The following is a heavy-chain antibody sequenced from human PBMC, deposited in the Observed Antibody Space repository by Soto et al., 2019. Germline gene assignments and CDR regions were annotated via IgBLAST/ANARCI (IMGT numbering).Heavy chain of an antibody. CDR3: ARAGGYGDYVGYYYGMDV. Sequence: ASVKVSCKASGYTFTSYGISWVRQAPGQGLEWMGWISAYNGNTNYAQKLQGRVTMTTDTSTSTAYMELRSLRSDDTAVYYCARAGGYGDYVGYYYGMDVWGQGTTVTVSS. J-gene: IGHJ6*02. D-gene: IGHD4-17*01. CDR2: ISAYNGNT. V-gene: IGHV1-18*04. CDR1: GYTFTSYG.